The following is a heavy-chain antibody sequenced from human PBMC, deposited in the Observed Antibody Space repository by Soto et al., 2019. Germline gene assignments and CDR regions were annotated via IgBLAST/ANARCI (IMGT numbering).Heavy chain of an antibody. CDR1: GGTFSSYA. D-gene: IGHD3-22*01. V-gene: IGHV1-69*06. Sequence: QVQLVQSGAEVKKPGSSVKVSCKASGGTFSSYAISWVRQAPGQGLEWMGGIIPIFGTAHYAQKFQGRVTITADKSTSTAYMELSSLRSEDTAVYYCARDYYDSSGLRGDFDYWGQGTLVTVAS. CDR3: ARDYYDSSGLRGDFDY. CDR2: IIPIFGTA. J-gene: IGHJ4*02.